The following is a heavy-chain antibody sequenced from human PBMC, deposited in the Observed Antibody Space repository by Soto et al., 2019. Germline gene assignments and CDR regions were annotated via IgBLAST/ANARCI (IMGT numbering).Heavy chain of an antibody. V-gene: IGHV3-30-3*01. CDR2: ISHDGTKK. CDR3: ASVADY. D-gene: IGHD2-21*01. J-gene: IGHJ4*02. CDR1: GFTLSTYG. Sequence: QVQLVESGGGVVQPGQSLRLSCAVSGFTLSTYGMEWVRQAPGKGLDWVAGISHDGTKKDYADSVKGRFTISRDISKNTLFLQMNGLRAEETAVYYCASVADYWGQGTLVTVSS.